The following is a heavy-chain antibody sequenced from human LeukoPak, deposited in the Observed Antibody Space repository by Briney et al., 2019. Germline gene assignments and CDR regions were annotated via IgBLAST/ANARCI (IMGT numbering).Heavy chain of an antibody. J-gene: IGHJ6*02. Sequence: SETLSLTCTVSGGSISSSSCYWRWIRQPPGKGLEWIGSIYYSGNTYYNPSLKSRVTISVDTSKNQFSLKLSSVTAADTAVYYCKLYYYYYGMDVWGQGTTVTVSS. CDR2: IYYSGNT. CDR1: GGSISSSSCY. CDR3: KLYYYYYGMDV. V-gene: IGHV4-39*01.